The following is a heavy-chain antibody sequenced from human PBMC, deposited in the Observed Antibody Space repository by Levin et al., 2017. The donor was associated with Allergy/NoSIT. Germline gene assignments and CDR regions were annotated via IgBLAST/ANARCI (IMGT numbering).Heavy chain of an antibody. CDR2: IIPIFGTA. CDR3: ATDADRRTIGGNYYYYMEV. D-gene: IGHD3-9*01. V-gene: IGHV1-69*13. J-gene: IGHJ6*03. CDR1: GGTFSTYA. Sequence: GASVKVSCKASGGTFSTYAISWVRQAPGQGLEWMGGIIPIFGTADYAQKFRDRVTITADESTSTAYMEMSSLRSEDTAVYYCATDADRRTIGGNYYYYMEVWGKGTTVTVSS.